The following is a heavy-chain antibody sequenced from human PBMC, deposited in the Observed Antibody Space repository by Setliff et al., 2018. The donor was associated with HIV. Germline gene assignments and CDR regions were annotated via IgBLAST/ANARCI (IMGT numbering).Heavy chain of an antibody. Sequence: SETLSLTCAVSGYSISSGYYWGWVRQPPEKGLEWIGSFYHSGSTYYNPSLKSRVTISVDTSKNQFSLKLSSVTAADTAVYYCARGQSCTNGVCYQYWGQGTLVTVSS. CDR3: ARGQSCTNGVCYQY. CDR2: FYHSGST. CDR1: GYSISSGYY. V-gene: IGHV4-38-2*01. D-gene: IGHD2-8*01. J-gene: IGHJ4*02.